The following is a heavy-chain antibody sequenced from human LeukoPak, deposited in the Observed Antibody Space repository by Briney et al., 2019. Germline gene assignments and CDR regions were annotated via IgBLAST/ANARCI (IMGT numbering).Heavy chain of an antibody. CDR3: ARRAVDNSYYYYMDV. CDR1: GGTFSSYA. D-gene: IGHD6-19*01. J-gene: IGHJ6*03. V-gene: IGHV1-69*06. Sequence: VASVKVSCKASGGTFSSYAISWVRQAPGQGLEWMGGIIPIFGTANYAQKFQGRVTITADKSTSTAYMELSSLRSEDTAVYYCARRAVDNSYYYYMDVWGKGTTVTVSS. CDR2: IIPIFGTA.